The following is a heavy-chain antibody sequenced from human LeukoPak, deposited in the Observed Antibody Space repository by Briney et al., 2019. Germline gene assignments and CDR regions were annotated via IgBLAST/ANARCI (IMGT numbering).Heavy chain of an antibody. D-gene: IGHD6-6*01. CDR1: GFTFNIYV. CDR2: ISSNTNYI. CDR3: ARDWRYSSSSQYYFGMDV. V-gene: IGHV3-21*01. J-gene: IGHJ6*02. Sequence: GGSLRLSCAASGFTFNIYVMNWVRQAPGKGLEWVSSISSNTNYIYYADSVKGRFTISRDNANNSLYLQMKSLTAEDTAVYYCARDWRYSSSSQYYFGMDVWGQGTTVTVSS.